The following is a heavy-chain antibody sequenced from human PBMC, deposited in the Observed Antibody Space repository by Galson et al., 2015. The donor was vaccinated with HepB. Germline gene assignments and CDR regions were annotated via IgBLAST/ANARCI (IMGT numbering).Heavy chain of an antibody. V-gene: IGHV6-1*01. CDR3: ARAVAGTLFEY. Sequence: CAISGDSVSSSSVTWNWIRQSPSRGLEWLGRTYYRSKWYNDYAISVKSRITINPDTSKNQFSLQLNSVTPEDTAVYYCARAVAGTLFEYWGQGTLVTISS. CDR2: TYYRSKWYN. D-gene: IGHD6-19*01. J-gene: IGHJ4*02. CDR1: GDSVSSSSVT.